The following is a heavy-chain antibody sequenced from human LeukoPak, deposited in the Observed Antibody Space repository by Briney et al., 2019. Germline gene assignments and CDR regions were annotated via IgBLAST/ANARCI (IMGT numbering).Heavy chain of an antibody. CDR3: AKAAILSQASWFDP. CDR1: GFTFSSYE. V-gene: IGHV3-23*01. Sequence: GGSLRLSCVASGFTFSSYEMNWVRQAPGKGLEWVSDINGSGGSTYYADSVKGRFTISRDNSKNTLYLQMNSLRAEDTAVYYCAKAAILSQASWFDPWGQGTLVTVSS. J-gene: IGHJ5*02. CDR2: INGSGGST. D-gene: IGHD2-15*01.